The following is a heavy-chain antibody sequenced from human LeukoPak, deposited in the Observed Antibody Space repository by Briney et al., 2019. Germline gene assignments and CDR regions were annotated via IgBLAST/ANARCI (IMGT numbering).Heavy chain of an antibody. Sequence: GGSLRLSCAASGFTFSSYASGWVRQAPGKGLEWVSAISGSGGRTYYADSVKGRFTISRDNSKNTLYLQMNSLRAEDTAVYYFAKGPYYYESSGYSRRWFDPWGQGILVTVSS. J-gene: IGHJ5*02. D-gene: IGHD3-22*01. CDR1: GFTFSSYA. V-gene: IGHV3-23*01. CDR2: ISGSGGRT. CDR3: AKGPYYYESSGYSRRWFDP.